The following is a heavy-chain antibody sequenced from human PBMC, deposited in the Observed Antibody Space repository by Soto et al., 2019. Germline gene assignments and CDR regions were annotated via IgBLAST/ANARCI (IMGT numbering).Heavy chain of an antibody. J-gene: IGHJ5*02. V-gene: IGHV1-18*01. D-gene: IGHD3-3*01. CDR2: ISAYNGNT. Sequence: ASVEVSCKASGYTFTSYGISWVRQAPGQGLEWMGWISAYNGNTNYAQKLQGRVTMTTDTSTSTAYMELRSLRSDDTAVYYCARDMAYDFWSGYRGGSGFDPWGQGTIVTVSS. CDR3: ARDMAYDFWSGYRGGSGFDP. CDR1: GYTFTSYG.